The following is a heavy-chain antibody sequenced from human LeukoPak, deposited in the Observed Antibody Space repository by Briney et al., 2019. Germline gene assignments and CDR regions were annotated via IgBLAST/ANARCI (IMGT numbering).Heavy chain of an antibody. CDR2: INPKSGGT. CDR3: ARIVGGTRGNWFDP. V-gene: IGHV1-2*02. CDR1: GYTFTDYY. Sequence: ASVKVSCKASGYTFTDYYIHWVRQARGQGLEWMGWINPKSGGTKYAQKFQGRVTMTRDTSISTAYMEMSRLRSDDTAVYYCARIVGGTRGNWFDPWGQGTLVTVSS. J-gene: IGHJ5*02. D-gene: IGHD1-14*01.